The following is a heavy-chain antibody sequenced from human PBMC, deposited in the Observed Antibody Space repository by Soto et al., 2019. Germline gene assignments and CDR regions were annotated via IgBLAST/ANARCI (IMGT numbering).Heavy chain of an antibody. J-gene: IGHJ4*02. CDR3: DRGPYVVVADIDY. D-gene: IGHD2-15*01. CDR1: GYTFTSYS. Sequence: ASVKVCCKASGYTFTSYSMHWVRQAPGQGLEWMGIINPSGGSTSYAQKCQGRVTMTRDTSTSTVYMELSSLRSEDTAVYYCDRGPYVVVADIDYWGQGTVVTVSS. V-gene: IGHV1-46*03. CDR2: INPSGGST.